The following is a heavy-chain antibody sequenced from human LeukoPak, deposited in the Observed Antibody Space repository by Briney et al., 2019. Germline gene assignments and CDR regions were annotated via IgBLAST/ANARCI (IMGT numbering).Heavy chain of an antibody. V-gene: IGHV4-34*01. CDR3: ARDLTTVTTRVGAFDI. CDR1: GGSFSGYY. CDR2: IDHSGST. J-gene: IGHJ3*02. Sequence: PSETLSLTCAVYGGSFSGYYWTWIRQPPGKGLEWIGEIDHSGSTNYNPSLKSRVTISVDTSKNQFSLKLSSVTAADTAVYYCARDLTTVTTRVGAFDIWGQGTMVTVSS. D-gene: IGHD4-17*01.